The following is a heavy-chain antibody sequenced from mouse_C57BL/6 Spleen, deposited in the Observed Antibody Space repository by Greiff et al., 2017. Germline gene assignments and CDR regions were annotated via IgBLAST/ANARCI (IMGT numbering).Heavy chain of an antibody. Sequence: LVKPGASVMISCKASGYAFSSSWMNLVKQRPGKGLEWIGRIYPGDGDSNYNGKFNGKATLTADKSSSTAYMQLSSLTCEDCAVFFCARSDTAWFAYWGKGTLVTVAA. CDR1: GYAFSSSW. V-gene: IGHV1-82*01. J-gene: IGHJ3*01. CDR3: ARSDTAWFAY. CDR2: IYPGDGDS.